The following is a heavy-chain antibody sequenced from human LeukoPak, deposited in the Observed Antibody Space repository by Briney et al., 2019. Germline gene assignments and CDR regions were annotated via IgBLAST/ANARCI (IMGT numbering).Heavy chain of an antibody. CDR1: GFTFSSYA. CDR3: ARDPLSSGWTGV. V-gene: IGHV3-23*01. J-gene: IGHJ4*02. Sequence: GGSLRLSCAASGFTFSSYAMSWVRQAPGKGLEWVSAISGSGGSTYYADSVKGRFTIPRDNAKNTLYLQMNSLRAEDTAVYYCARDPLSSGWTGVWGQGTLVTVSS. D-gene: IGHD6-19*01. CDR2: ISGSGGST.